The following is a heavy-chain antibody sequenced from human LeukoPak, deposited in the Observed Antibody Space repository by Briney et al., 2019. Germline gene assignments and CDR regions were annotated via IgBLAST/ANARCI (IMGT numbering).Heavy chain of an antibody. D-gene: IGHD3-10*01. V-gene: IGHV3-66*01. CDR3: ARGVGERYFDY. CDR2: IYSGGST. CDR1: GFSVSSNY. Sequence: GGSLRLSCAASGFSVSSNYMTWVRQAPGKGLEWASVIYSGGSTYYADSVNGRFTISRDNSKNTLYFQMNSLTDEDTAVYYCARGVGERYFDYWGQGTLVTVSS. J-gene: IGHJ4*02.